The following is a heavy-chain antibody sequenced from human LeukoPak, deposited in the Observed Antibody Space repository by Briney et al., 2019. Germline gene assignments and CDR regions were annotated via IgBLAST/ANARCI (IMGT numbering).Heavy chain of an antibody. J-gene: IGHJ1*01. D-gene: IGHD3-22*01. CDR3: AKGMNYYDSSGYYYGYFQH. CDR1: GFTFGDYA. Sequence: GGSLRLSCAASGFTFGDYAMHWVRQAPGKGLEWVSLISGDGGSTYYADSVKGRFTISRDNSKNSLYLQMNSLRTEDTALYYCAKGMNYYDSSGYYYGYFQHWGQGTLVTVSS. V-gene: IGHV3-43*02. CDR2: ISGDGGST.